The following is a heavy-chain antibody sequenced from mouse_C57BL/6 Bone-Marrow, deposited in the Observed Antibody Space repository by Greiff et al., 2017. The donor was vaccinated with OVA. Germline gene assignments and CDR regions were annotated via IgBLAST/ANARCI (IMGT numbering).Heavy chain of an antibody. J-gene: IGHJ1*03. V-gene: IGHV2-2*01. CDR3: ARNTVSNPWYFDV. Sequence: VQRVESGPGLVQPSQSLSITCTVSGFSFTSYGVHWVRQSPGKGLEWLGVIWSGGSTAYNAAFISRLSISKDNSKSQVFFKMNSLQADDTAIYYCARNTVSNPWYFDVWGTGTTVTVSS. D-gene: IGHD2-5*01. CDR1: GFSFTSYG. CDR2: IWSGGST.